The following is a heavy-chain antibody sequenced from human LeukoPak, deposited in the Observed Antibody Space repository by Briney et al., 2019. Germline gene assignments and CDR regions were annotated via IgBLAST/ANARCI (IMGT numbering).Heavy chain of an antibody. D-gene: IGHD1-26*01. J-gene: IGHJ4*02. CDR1: GFTFSSYA. Sequence: GGSLRLSCAASGFTFSSYAMHWVRQAPGKGLGWVAVMSYDGSNKFYAVSVKGRFTISRDNSKNTLYLQMNSLRAEDPAVYLCARDSTDGVIPRELHPPFDYWGQGTLVTVSS. V-gene: IGHV3-30-3*01. CDR3: ARDSTDGVIPRELHPPFDY. CDR2: MSYDGSNK.